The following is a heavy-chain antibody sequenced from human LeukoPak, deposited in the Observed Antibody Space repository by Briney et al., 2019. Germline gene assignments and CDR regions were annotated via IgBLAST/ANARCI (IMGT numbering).Heavy chain of an antibody. J-gene: IGHJ4*02. CDR1: GGTFSSYA. Sequence: SVKVSCKASGGTFSSYAISWVRQAPGQGLEWMGRIVPIFGIANYAQKFQGRVTITADKSTSTAYMELSSLRSEDTAVYYCARDRGGVTVFDYWGQGTLVTVSS. CDR2: IVPIFGIA. CDR3: ARDRGGVTVFDY. D-gene: IGHD1-14*01. V-gene: IGHV1-69*04.